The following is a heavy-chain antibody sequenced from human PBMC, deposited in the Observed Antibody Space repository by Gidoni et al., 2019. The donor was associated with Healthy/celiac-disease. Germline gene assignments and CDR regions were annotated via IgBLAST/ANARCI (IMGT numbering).Heavy chain of an antibody. V-gene: IGHV3-9*01. Sequence: EVQLVESGGGLVQPGRSLRLSCSASGFTFDAYAMHWVRQVPGKGLEWVSGISWNSGSIGYADSVKGRFTISRDNAKNSLYLQMNSLRAEDTALYYCAKGRLRYFDWLLSYFDYWGQGTLVTVSS. J-gene: IGHJ4*02. CDR3: AKGRLRYFDWLLSYFDY. D-gene: IGHD3-9*01. CDR1: GFTFDAYA. CDR2: ISWNSGSI.